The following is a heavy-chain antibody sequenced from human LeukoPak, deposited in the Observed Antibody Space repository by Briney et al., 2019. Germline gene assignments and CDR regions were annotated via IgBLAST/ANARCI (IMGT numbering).Heavy chain of an antibody. V-gene: IGHV4-59*01. Sequence: PSETLSLTCTVSGGSISSYYWSWIRQPPGKGLEWIGYIYYSGSTNYNPSLKSRVTISVDTSKNQFSLKLSSVTAADTAVYYCARGGTSGYFAYGAFDIWGQGTMVTVSS. CDR2: IYYSGST. D-gene: IGHD3-9*01. J-gene: IGHJ3*02. CDR3: ARGGTSGYFAYGAFDI. CDR1: GGSISSYY.